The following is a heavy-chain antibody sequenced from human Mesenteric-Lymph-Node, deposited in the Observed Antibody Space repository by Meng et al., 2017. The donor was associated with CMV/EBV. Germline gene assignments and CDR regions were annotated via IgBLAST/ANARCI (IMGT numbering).Heavy chain of an antibody. J-gene: IGHJ3*02. Sequence: ASVKVSCKASGYSFNVYYMHWVRQAPGQGLEWMGWINPNSGGTNYAQKFQGRVTMTRDTSISTAYMELSRLRSDDTAVYYCARDGDYYDSSGYYYGAFDIWGQGTMVTVSS. CDR1: GYSFNVYY. D-gene: IGHD3-22*01. V-gene: IGHV1-2*02. CDR3: ARDGDYYDSSGYYYGAFDI. CDR2: INPNSGGT.